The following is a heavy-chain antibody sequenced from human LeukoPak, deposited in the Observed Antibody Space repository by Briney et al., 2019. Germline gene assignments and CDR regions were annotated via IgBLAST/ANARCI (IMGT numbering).Heavy chain of an antibody. J-gene: IGHJ4*02. CDR1: GYIFTGYY. D-gene: IGHD3-22*01. CDR3: ARDRDYYDSIGYYYEGGSLDY. V-gene: IGHV1-2*02. Sequence: ASVKVSCKASGYIFTGYYIHWVRQAPGLGLEWMGWINPHSGGTNYAQKFQGRVTMTRDTSISTAYMELSRLRSDDTAVYYCARDRDYYDSIGYYYEGGSLDYWGQGTLVTVSS. CDR2: INPHSGGT.